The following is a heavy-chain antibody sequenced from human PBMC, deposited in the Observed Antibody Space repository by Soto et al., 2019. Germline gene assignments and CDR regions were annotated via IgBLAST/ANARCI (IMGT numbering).Heavy chain of an antibody. Sequence: GGSLRLSCTASGFTFGDYAMSWFRQAPGKGLEWVGFIRSKAYGGTTEYAASVKGRFTISRDDSKSIAYLQMNSLKTEDTAVYYCTRLGVTTFVFEDYYYGMDVWGQGTTVTVSS. D-gene: IGHD4-17*01. CDR3: TRLGVTTFVFEDYYYGMDV. CDR2: IRSKAYGGTT. CDR1: GFTFGDYA. J-gene: IGHJ6*02. V-gene: IGHV3-49*03.